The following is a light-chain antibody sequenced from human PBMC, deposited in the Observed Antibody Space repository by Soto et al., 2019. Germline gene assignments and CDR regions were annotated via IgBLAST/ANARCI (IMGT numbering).Light chain of an antibody. V-gene: IGLV2-8*01. CDR1: SSDVGGYNY. CDR3: SSYAASNNHV. CDR2: EVN. Sequence: QSALTQPPSASGSPGQSVTISCTGTSSDVGGYNYVSWYQQHPGKAPKLMIYEVNKRPSGVPDRFSASKSGNTASLTVSGLQAEDEADYYCSSYAASNNHVFGTRTKVTVL. J-gene: IGLJ1*01.